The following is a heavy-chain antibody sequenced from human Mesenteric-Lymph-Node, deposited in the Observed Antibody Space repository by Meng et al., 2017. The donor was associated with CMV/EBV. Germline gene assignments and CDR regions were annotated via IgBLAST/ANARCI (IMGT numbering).Heavy chain of an antibody. Sequence: GGSLRLSCAASGFTFSNAWMSWVRQAPGKGLEWVGRIKSKTDGGTTDYAAPVKGRFTISRDDSKNTLYLQMNSLRAEDTAVYYCAKSLSSTSHRGCFDYWGQGTLVTVSS. CDR2: IKSKTDGGTT. CDR1: GFTFSNAW. V-gene: IGHV3-15*01. J-gene: IGHJ4*02. D-gene: IGHD2-2*01. CDR3: AKSLSSTSHRGCFDY.